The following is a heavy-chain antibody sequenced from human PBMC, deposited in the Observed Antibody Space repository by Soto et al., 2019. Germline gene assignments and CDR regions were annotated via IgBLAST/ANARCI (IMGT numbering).Heavy chain of an antibody. CDR2: IYHSGST. CDR1: GGSISIGGYS. D-gene: IGHD2-21*02. J-gene: IGHJ4*02. Sequence: SETLSLTCAVSGGSISIGGYSWSWIRHPPGKGLEWIGYIYHSGSTYYNPSLKSRVTISVDRSKNQFSLNLSSVTAADTAVYYCARHLPYCGGDCYSLDYWGQGTLVTVSS. CDR3: ARHLPYCGGDCYSLDY. V-gene: IGHV4-30-2*01.